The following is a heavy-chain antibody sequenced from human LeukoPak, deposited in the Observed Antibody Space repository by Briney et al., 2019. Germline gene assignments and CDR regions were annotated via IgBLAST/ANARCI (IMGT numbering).Heavy chain of an antibody. J-gene: IGHJ4*02. Sequence: PGGSLRLSCAASGFTFSSYAMHWVRQAPGKGLEWVAVISYDGSNKYYADSVKGRFIISRDNSKNTLYLQMNSLRVEDTAVYYCAKHPYNDFWSGYYKGFDYWGQGTLVTVSS. CDR3: AKHPYNDFWSGYYKGFDY. CDR1: GFTFSSYA. CDR2: ISYDGSNK. D-gene: IGHD3-3*01. V-gene: IGHV3-30-3*02.